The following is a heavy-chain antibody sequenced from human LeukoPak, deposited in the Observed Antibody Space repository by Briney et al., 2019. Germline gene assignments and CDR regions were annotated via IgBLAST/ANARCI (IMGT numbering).Heavy chain of an antibody. CDR2: IYYSGNT. V-gene: IGHV4-39*07. CDR3: ARDNGDYPYYFDF. CDR1: GGSISDSGSY. Sequence: SETLSLTCTVSGGSISDSGSYWGWIRQPPGKGLEWIGNIYYSGNTYYNPSLKSRVTILVDRSKNQFSLKLSSVTAADTAVYYCARDNGDYPYYFDFWGQGTLVTVSS. D-gene: IGHD4-17*01. J-gene: IGHJ4*02.